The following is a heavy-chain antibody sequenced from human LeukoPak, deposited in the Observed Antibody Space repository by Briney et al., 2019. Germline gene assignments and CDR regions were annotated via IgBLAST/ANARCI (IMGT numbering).Heavy chain of an antibody. J-gene: IGHJ4*02. CDR1: GFTFSTYW. D-gene: IGHD2-21*01. V-gene: IGHV3-74*01. CDR2: ITPDGSGT. Sequence: GGSLRLSCAASGFTFSTYWMHWVRQAPGKGLVWVSRITPDGSGTIYADSVKGRFTISRDNAKNTLYLQMNSLRAEDTAVYYCARDYSLWWLTNWGQRTLVTVSS. CDR3: ARDYSLWWLTN.